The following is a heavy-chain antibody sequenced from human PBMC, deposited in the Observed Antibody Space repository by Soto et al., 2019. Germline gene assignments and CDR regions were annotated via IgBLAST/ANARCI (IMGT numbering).Heavy chain of an antibody. Sequence: PEETLSRTCTVSGGSVSSGSYYWSWIRQPPGKGLEWIGYIYYSGSTNYNPSLKSRVTISVDTSKNQFSLKLSSVTAADTAVYYCARVSAGYYDSSGSPAFDIWGQGTMVTVS. V-gene: IGHV4-61*01. J-gene: IGHJ3*02. CDR1: GGSVSSGSYY. D-gene: IGHD3-22*01. CDR3: ARVSAGYYDSSGSPAFDI. CDR2: IYYSGST.